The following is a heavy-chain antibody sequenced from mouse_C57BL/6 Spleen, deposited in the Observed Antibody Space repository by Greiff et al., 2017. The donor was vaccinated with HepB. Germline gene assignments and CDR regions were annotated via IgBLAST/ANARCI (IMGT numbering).Heavy chain of an antibody. CDR1: GYTFTDYE. Sequence: QVQLQQSGAELVRPGASVTLSCKASGYTFTDYEMHWVKQTPVHGLEWIGAIDPETGGTAYNQKFKGKAILTADKSSSTAYMELRSLTSEDSAVYYCARAPYSPDGGRFAYWGQGTLVTVSA. V-gene: IGHV1-15*01. J-gene: IGHJ3*01. D-gene: IGHD2-12*01. CDR3: ARAPYSPDGGRFAY. CDR2: IDPETGGT.